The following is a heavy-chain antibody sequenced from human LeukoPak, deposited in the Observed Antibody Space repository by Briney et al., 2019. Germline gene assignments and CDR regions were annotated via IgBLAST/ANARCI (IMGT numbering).Heavy chain of an antibody. Sequence: PSETLSLTCTVSGASINDYYRNWIRQPPGKGLEWIGYIPYSGSTSYNPSLKSRVTISLDTSKRQFSLNVSSVTAADTAVYYCARFGGYTSGGQFDPWGLGTLVTVSS. J-gene: IGHJ5*02. CDR3: ARFGGYTSGGQFDP. V-gene: IGHV4-59*01. CDR1: GASINDYY. D-gene: IGHD5-12*01. CDR2: IPYSGST.